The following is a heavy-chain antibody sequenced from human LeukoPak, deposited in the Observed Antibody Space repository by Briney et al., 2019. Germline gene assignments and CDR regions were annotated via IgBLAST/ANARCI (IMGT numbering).Heavy chain of an antibody. J-gene: IGHJ4*02. CDR3: ARGPSGYNPFDY. CDR1: GFTVSSNY. D-gene: IGHD3-22*01. Sequence: KSGGSLRLSCAASGFTVSSNYWSWIRQPPGKGLEWIGYIYYSGSTNYNPSLKSRVTISVDTSKNQFSLKLSSVTAADTAVFYCARGPSGYNPFDYWGQGTLVTVSS. V-gene: IGHV4-59*02. CDR2: IYYSGST.